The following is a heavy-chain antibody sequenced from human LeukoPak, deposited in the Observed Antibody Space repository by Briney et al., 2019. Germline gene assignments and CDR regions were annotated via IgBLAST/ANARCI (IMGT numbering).Heavy chain of an antibody. Sequence: SETLSLTFTVSGGSISSYYWSWIRQPPGKGLEWIGYIYYSGSTNYNPSLKSRVTISVDTSKNQFSLKLSSVTAADTAVYYCAYSGIAAAGSLGWGQGTLVTVSS. CDR3: AYSGIAAAGSLG. V-gene: IGHV4-59*01. CDR2: IYYSGST. J-gene: IGHJ4*02. D-gene: IGHD6-13*01. CDR1: GGSISSYY.